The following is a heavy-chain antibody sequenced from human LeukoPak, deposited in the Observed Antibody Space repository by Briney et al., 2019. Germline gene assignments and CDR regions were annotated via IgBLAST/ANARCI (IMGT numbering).Heavy chain of an antibody. CDR1: GGSFSKYT. Sequence: ASVKVSCKASGGSFSKYTLNWVRQRPGQGLEWMGGITPLFGTGKYAQKFQGRVTITADESTSTAYMELSSLRSEDTAVYYCANRIAAAGTVWGQGTLVTVSS. J-gene: IGHJ4*02. V-gene: IGHV1-69*13. D-gene: IGHD6-13*01. CDR2: ITPLFGTG. CDR3: ANRIAAAGTV.